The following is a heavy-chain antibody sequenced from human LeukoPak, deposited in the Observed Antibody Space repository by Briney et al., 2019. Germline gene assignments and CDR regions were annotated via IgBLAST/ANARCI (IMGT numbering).Heavy chain of an antibody. Sequence: GGSLRLSCAASGFTFSSYAMSWVRQAPGKGLEWVSAISGSGGSTYYADSAKGRFTISRDNSKNTLYLQMNSLRAEDTAVYYCAKDRGAALVLYFFDYWGQGTLVTVSS. J-gene: IGHJ4*02. CDR3: AKDRGAALVLYFFDY. CDR2: ISGSGGST. V-gene: IGHV3-23*01. CDR1: GFTFSSYA. D-gene: IGHD3-10*01.